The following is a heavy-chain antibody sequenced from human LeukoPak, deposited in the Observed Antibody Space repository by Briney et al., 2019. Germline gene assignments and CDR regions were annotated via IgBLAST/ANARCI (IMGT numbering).Heavy chain of an antibody. CDR2: IYHSGTT. CDR3: ARKENVYYYFDY. V-gene: IGHV4-28*01. J-gene: IGHJ4*02. D-gene: IGHD3-10*01. Sequence: SETLSLTCTVSGYSITSSSWWGWIRQPPGKGLEWIGYIYHSGTTYYNPSLQSRVTMSVDTSKNQFSLKLSSVTAVDTAVYYCARKENVYYYFDYWGQGTLVTVSS. CDR1: GYSITSSSW.